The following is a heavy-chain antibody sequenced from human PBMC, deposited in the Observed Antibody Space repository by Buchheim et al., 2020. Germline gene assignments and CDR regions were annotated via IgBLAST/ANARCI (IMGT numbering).Heavy chain of an antibody. CDR3: ASYLRGYAMDV. V-gene: IGHV3-7*03. CDR1: GLSFSGSW. CDR2: INQDGGGK. J-gene: IGHJ6*02. D-gene: IGHD2/OR15-2a*01. Sequence: EVQLVESGGGLVQPGGSLRLSCAAFGLSFSGSWLSWVRQAPGKGLEWAANINQDGGGKYYVDSVKGRFTISRDNAKDSLDLQMSSLRVEDTAVYFCASYLRGYAMDVWGQGTT.